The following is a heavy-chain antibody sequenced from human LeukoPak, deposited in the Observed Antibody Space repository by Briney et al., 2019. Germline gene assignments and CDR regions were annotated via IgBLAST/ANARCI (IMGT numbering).Heavy chain of an antibody. D-gene: IGHD2-15*01. V-gene: IGHV1-69*13. J-gene: IGHJ4*02. CDR2: IIPIFGTA. CDR3: ARDVVSGDHGQ. Sequence: ASVNVSCKASGGTFSSYAISWVRQAPGQGLEWMGGIIPIFGTANYAQKFQGRVTITADESTSTAYMELSSLRSEDTAVYYCARDVVSGDHGQWGQGTLVTVSS. CDR1: GGTFSSYA.